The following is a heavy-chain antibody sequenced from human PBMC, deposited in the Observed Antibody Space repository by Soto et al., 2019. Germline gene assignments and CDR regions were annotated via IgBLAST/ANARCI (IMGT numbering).Heavy chain of an antibody. CDR1: GFTLSDHY. V-gene: IGHV3-72*01. Sequence: EVQLVESGGGLVQPGRSLRLSCAGSGFTLSDHYMEWVRQAPGKGLEWVGRTRNKANSYTTEYAASVKGRFTVSSDASLNSVYLQMNSLKTEDTAVYYCVRTSHYGSGSWNFDSWGQGTLVTVSS. J-gene: IGHJ4*02. D-gene: IGHD3-10*01. CDR2: TRNKANSYTT. CDR3: VRTSHYGSGSWNFDS.